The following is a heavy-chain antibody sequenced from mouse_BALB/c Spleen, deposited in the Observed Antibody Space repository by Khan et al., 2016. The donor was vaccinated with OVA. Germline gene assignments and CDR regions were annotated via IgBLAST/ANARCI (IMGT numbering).Heavy chain of an antibody. CDR1: GYSFTGYF. Sequence: IQLVQSGPELVKPGASVKISCKASGYSFTGYFMNWVIQSHGKSLEWIGRINPHIGETFYNQKFKGKATLTVDESSSTAHMELRSLASEDSAVYYCARIYGSDFDYWGQGTTLTVSS. CDR2: INPHIGET. D-gene: IGHD1-1*01. CDR3: ARIYGSDFDY. V-gene: IGHV1-20*02. J-gene: IGHJ2*01.